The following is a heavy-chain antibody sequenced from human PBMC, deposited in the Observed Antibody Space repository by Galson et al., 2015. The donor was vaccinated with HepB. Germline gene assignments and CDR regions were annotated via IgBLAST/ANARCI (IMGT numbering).Heavy chain of an antibody. CDR1: GFTFSSYA. CDR2: ISYDGSNK. V-gene: IGHV3-30*04. CDR3: ARSYGHTWIDY. Sequence: SLRLSCAASGFTFSSYAMLWVRQAPGKGLEWVAVISYDGSNKYYADSVKGRFTISRDNSENTLYLQMNSLRAEDTAVYYCARSYGHTWIDYWGQGTLVTVSS. D-gene: IGHD3-16*01. J-gene: IGHJ4*02.